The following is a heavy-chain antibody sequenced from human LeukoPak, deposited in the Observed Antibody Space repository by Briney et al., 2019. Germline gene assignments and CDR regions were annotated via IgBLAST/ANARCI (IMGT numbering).Heavy chain of an antibody. V-gene: IGHV4-59*01. D-gene: IGHD1-26*01. CDR3: ARDRRGSFYTFDL. CDR1: GASINGFF. Sequence: PSETLSLTCSVSGASINGFFWSWVSQTPEKGLEWIGYVSHRGATTSNPTLKSRVSITIDTSKSQISLTMTSVTAADSALYYCARDRRGSFYTFDLWGPGTTVSVS. CDR2: VSHRGAT. J-gene: IGHJ6*02.